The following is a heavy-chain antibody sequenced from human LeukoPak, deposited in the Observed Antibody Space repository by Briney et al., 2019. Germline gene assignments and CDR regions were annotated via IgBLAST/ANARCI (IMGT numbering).Heavy chain of an antibody. CDR3: ARGRGGYYGSGSFNWFDP. Sequence: NPSETLSLTCAVYGGSFSGYYWSWIRQPPGKGLEWIGEINHSGNTNYNPSLKSRVTISVDTSKNQFSLKLSSVTAADTAVYYCARGRGGYYGSGSFNWFDPWGQGTLVTVSS. V-gene: IGHV4-34*01. CDR2: INHSGNT. J-gene: IGHJ5*02. D-gene: IGHD3-10*01. CDR1: GGSFSGYY.